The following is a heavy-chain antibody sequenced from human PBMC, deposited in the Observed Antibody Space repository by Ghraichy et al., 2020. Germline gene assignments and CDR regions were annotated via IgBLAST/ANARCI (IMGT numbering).Heavy chain of an antibody. CDR2: INPNNGGT. CDR3: GRDRLPAAKRYEGLVKYYGMDV. D-gene: IGHD2-2*01. V-gene: IGHV1-2*06. Sequence: ASVKVSCKASGYTIISYYFHWVRQAPGQGLEWMGRINPNNGGTKYARKFQGRVTLTRDTSINTIYMEVTRLRSDDTAVFYCGRDRLPAAKRYEGLVKYYGMDVWGQGTTVTVSS. J-gene: IGHJ6*02. CDR1: GYTIISYY.